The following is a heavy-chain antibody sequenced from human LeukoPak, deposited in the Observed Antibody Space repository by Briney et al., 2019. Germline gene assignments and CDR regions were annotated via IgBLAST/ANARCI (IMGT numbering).Heavy chain of an antibody. J-gene: IGHJ4*02. CDR3: ATVVGGVTCDY. Sequence: GASVKVSCKASGYTFTGYYMHWVRQAPGQGLEWMGWIKPDSGGTSYAQKFQGRVTMTRDTSISTAYLELSSLRSDDAAVYYCATVVGGVTCDYWGQGTLVTVSS. CDR1: GYTFTGYY. V-gene: IGHV1-2*02. D-gene: IGHD2-2*01. CDR2: IKPDSGGT.